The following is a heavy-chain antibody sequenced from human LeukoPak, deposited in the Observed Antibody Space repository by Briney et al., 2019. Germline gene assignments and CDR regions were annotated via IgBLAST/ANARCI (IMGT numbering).Heavy chain of an antibody. J-gene: IGHJ3*02. CDR2: INHSGST. Sequence: SETLSLTCAVYGGSFSGYYWSWIRQPPGKGLEWIGEINHSGSTNYNPSLKSRVTIPVDTSKTKFSLKLSSVNAADTAVYYCARSRWTPLSIVVRGVGVPFDIWGQGTMVTVSS. CDR3: ARSRWTPLSIVVRGVGVPFDI. D-gene: IGHD3-10*01. CDR1: GGSFSGYY. V-gene: IGHV4-34*01.